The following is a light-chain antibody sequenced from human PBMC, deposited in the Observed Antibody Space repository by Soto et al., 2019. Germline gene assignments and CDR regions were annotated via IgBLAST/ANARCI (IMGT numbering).Light chain of an antibody. CDR2: GAS. J-gene: IGKJ2*01. CDR1: QGVSSY. Sequence: AIRMTQSPSSLSASTGDRATITCRASQGVSSYLAWYQQKPGKAPKLLIYGASTLQSGVPSRFSGSGSGTDFTLTISCLQSEDFATYYCQQYYSYPPYTFGQGTKLEIK. V-gene: IGKV1-8*01. CDR3: QQYYSYPPYT.